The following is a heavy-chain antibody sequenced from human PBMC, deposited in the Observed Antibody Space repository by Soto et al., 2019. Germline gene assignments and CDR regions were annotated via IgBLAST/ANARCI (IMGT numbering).Heavy chain of an antibody. J-gene: IGHJ4*02. D-gene: IGHD3-9*01. Sequence: QLQLQESGPGLVKPSETLSLTCSVSDDSINSDKYYWGWIRQPPGNGLEWIGSIYYRGNAYYNPSLRTRVTIPLAKSRSQFSLKLNSVTAADSAVYFWARLEGLATITYYFDFWGPGALVTVSS. V-gene: IGHV4-39*01. CDR2: IYYRGNA. CDR3: ARLEGLATITYYFDF. CDR1: DDSINSDKYY.